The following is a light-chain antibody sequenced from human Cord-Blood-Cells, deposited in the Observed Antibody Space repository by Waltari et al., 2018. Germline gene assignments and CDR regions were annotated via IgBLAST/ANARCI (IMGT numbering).Light chain of an antibody. J-gene: IGLJ3*02. CDR2: GKN. Sequence: SSELTQDPAVSVALGQTVRITCQGDSLRSYYASWYQQKPGQAPVLVIYGKNNRPSGIPDRFSGSSSGNTASLTITWAQAEDEADYYCNSRDSSGNHLNWVFGGGTKLTVL. CDR1: SLRSYY. CDR3: NSRDSSGNHLNWV. V-gene: IGLV3-19*01.